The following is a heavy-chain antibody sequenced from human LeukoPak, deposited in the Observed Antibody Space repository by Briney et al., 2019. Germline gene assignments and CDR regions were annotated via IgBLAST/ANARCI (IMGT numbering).Heavy chain of an antibody. CDR3: AKDSFYSSSWYGTLDY. Sequence: SGGSLRLSCAASGFTFSSYGMHWVRQAPGKGLEWVAVISYDGSNKYYADSVKGRFTISRDNSKNTLYLQMNSLRAEDTAVYYCAKDSFYSSSWYGTLDYWGQGTLVTVSS. V-gene: IGHV3-30*18. J-gene: IGHJ4*02. CDR1: GFTFSSYG. CDR2: ISYDGSNK. D-gene: IGHD6-13*01.